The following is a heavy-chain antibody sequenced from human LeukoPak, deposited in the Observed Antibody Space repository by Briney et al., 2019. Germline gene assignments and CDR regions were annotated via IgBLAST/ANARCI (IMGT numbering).Heavy chain of an antibody. J-gene: IGHJ3*02. CDR3: ARDRPGYSSTYDAFDI. CDR2: IYYSGST. V-gene: IGHV4-59*01. Sequence: SETLSLTCTVSGGSITNYHWSWLRQPPGKGLEWIGYIYYSGSTNYNPSLKSRVTISVDTFKNQFSLKLSSVTAADTAVYYCARDRPGYSSTYDAFDIWGQGTMVTVSS. CDR1: GGSITNYH. D-gene: IGHD6-13*01.